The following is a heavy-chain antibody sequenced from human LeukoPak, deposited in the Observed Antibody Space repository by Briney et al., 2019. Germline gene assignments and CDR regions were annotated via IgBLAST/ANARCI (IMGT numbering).Heavy chain of an antibody. V-gene: IGHV1-8*01. D-gene: IGHD3-22*01. J-gene: IGHJ4*02. CDR3: ARVRFYYDSSGYYSYFDY. CDR1: GYTFTSYD. Sequence: ASVKVSCKASGYTFTSYDIIWVRQATGQGLEWMGWMNPNSGNPGYAQNFQGRVTMTRNTSISTAYMELSSLRSEDTAVYYCARVRFYYDSSGYYSYFDYWGQGTLVTVSS. CDR2: MNPNSGNP.